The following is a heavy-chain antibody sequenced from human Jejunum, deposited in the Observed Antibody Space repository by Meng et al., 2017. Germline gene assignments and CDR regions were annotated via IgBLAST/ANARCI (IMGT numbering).Heavy chain of an antibody. CDR1: GDRVSSNSAT. CDR3: ARDDISVYFQQ. Sequence: QDQRQQSGPGVVKATQTLHLTCAIYGDRVSSNSATWNWVRPSPSRVLEWLGRTYYRSKWYNDYAVSVKGRITINPDTSKNQFSLQLNSLTPEDTAVYYCARDDISVYFQQWGQGTLVTVSS. CDR2: TYYRSKWYN. J-gene: IGHJ1*01. V-gene: IGHV6-1*01.